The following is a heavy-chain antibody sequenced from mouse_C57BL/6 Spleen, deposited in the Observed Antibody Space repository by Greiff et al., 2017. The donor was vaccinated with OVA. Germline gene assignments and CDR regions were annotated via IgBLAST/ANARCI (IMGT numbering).Heavy chain of an antibody. CDR2: ISDGGSYT. CDR1: GFTFSSYA. V-gene: IGHV5-4*01. CDR3: ARDLGDWSYYFDY. Sequence: EVQRVESGGGLVKPGGSLKLSCAASGFTFSSYAMSWVRQTPEKRLEWVATISDGGSYTYYPDNVKGRFTISRDNAKNNLYLQMSHLKSEDTAMYYCARDLGDWSYYFDYWGQGTTLTVSS. J-gene: IGHJ2*01. D-gene: IGHD2-13*01.